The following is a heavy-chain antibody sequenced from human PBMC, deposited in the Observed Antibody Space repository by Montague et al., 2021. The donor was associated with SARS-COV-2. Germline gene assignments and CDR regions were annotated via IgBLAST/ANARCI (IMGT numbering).Heavy chain of an antibody. Sequence: SETLSLTCTVSGDSVSSSDYYWGWIRQPPGKGLEWLGIVYYSGYTYYNPSVKGRVTISIDASKNQFSLKLNSLTATDTAIYHCARRRLREDYFDFWGQGTTVTVSS. CDR3: ARRRLREDYFDF. V-gene: IGHV4-39*01. D-gene: IGHD4-17*01. J-gene: IGHJ4*03. CDR1: GDSVSSSDYY. CDR2: VYYSGYT.